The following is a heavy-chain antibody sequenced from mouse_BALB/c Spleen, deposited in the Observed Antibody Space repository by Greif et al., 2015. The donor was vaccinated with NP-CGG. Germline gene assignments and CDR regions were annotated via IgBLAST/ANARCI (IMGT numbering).Heavy chain of an antibody. V-gene: IGHV5-17*02. CDR1: GFTFSSFG. CDR2: ISSGSSTI. CDR3: ARGPITTVVYYYAMDY. D-gene: IGHD1-1*01. J-gene: IGHJ4*01. Sequence: EVKLVESGGGLVQPGGSRKLSCAASGFTFSSFGMHWVRQAPEKGLEWVAYISSGSSTIYYADTVKGRFTISRDNPKNTLFLQMTSLRSEDTAMYYCARGPITTVVYYYAMDYWGQGTSVTVSS.